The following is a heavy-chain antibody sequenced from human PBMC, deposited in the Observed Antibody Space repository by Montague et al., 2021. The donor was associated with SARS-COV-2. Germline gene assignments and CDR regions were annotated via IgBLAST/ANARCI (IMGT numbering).Heavy chain of an antibody. J-gene: IGHJ6*02. CDR1: GGFISSSY. CDR2: IYHSGNT. CDR3: ARDLLPPRTAIKTNFFGLDV. D-gene: IGHD2-21*02. Sequence: SETLSLTCTVPGGFISSSYWSWIRQPPGKGLEWIGYIYHSGNTNYNPSIKSRVTISIDTSMNQFSLSLSSMTAADTAVYFCARDLLPPRTAIKTNFFGLDVWGPGTTVIVSS. V-gene: IGHV4-59*01.